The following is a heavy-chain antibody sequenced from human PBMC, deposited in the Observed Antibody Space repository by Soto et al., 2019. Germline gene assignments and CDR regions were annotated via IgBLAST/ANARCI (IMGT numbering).Heavy chain of an antibody. CDR1: GFTFSDYY. J-gene: IGHJ6*02. Sequence: GGSLRLSCAASGFTFSDYYMSWIRQAPGKGLEWVSYISSSGSTIYYADSVKGRFTISRDNAKNSLYLQKNSLRAEDTAVYYCARDPVLRFLEWPRGMDVWGQGTTVTVSS. CDR2: ISSSGSTI. D-gene: IGHD3-3*01. V-gene: IGHV3-11*01. CDR3: ARDPVLRFLEWPRGMDV.